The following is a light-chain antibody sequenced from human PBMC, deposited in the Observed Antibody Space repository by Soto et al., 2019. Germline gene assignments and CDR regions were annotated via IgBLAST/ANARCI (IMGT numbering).Light chain of an antibody. CDR1: QGISSY. CDR3: QQLNSYPLT. J-gene: IGKJ4*01. V-gene: IGKV1-9*01. CDR2: AAS. Sequence: DIQWTQSPSFLSASVGDRVTITCGASQGISSYLAWYQQKPGKAPKLLIYAASTLQSGVPSRFSGSGSGTEGTITISSLKPEDGATYYGQQLNSYPLTFGGGTKVDIK.